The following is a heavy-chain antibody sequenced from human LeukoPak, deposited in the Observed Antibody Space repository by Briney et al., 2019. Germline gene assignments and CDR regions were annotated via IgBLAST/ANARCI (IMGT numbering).Heavy chain of an antibody. CDR3: ARLLVVDVPVTKSAGRCAFDV. CDR1: GGSISSYYW. V-gene: IGHV5-51*06. D-gene: IGHD2-15*01. CDR2: IYPDDSHS. Sequence: KPSETLSLTCTVSGGSISSYYWIGWFRQMPGKGLECMGIIYPDDSHSTYIPSFQGQVTISADKSISTASLQWSGLKASDTAMYYCARLLVVDVPVTKSAGRCAFDVWGLGTMVTVSS. J-gene: IGHJ3*01.